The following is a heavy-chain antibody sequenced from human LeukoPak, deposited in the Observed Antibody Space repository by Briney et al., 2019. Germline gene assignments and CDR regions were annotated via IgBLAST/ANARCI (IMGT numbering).Heavy chain of an antibody. V-gene: IGHV1-2*02. Sequence: ASVKVSCKASGYTFTAYYMHWVRQAPGQGLEWMGWINPNSGGTNSSQKFQDRVTLTRDTSISTAYMELSSLRSDDTAVYYCARDLHWGPDYWGQGTLVTVSS. CDR2: INPNSGGT. D-gene: IGHD7-27*01. CDR3: ARDLHWGPDY. J-gene: IGHJ4*02. CDR1: GYTFTAYY.